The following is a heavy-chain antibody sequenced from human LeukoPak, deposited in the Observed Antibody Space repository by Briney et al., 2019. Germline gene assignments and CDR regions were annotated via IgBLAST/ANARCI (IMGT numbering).Heavy chain of an antibody. V-gene: IGHV1-69*13. D-gene: IGHD1-26*01. CDR1: RYTFTGYY. Sequence: SVKVSCKASRYTFTGYYMHWVRQAPGQGLEWMGGIIPIFGTANYAQKFQGRVTITADESTSTAYMELSSLRSEDTAVYYCARTTINYYYMDVWGKGTTVTISS. J-gene: IGHJ6*03. CDR2: IIPIFGTA. CDR3: ARTTINYYYMDV.